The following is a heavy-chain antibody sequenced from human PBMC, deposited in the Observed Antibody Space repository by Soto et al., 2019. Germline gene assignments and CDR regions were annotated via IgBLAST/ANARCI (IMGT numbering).Heavy chain of an antibody. CDR3: ASCEATGWLLYRYKGPYYGMDV. D-gene: IGHD3-3*01. Sequence: QVQLQESGPGLVKPSETLSLTCTVSGGSVSSGSYYWSWIRQPPGKGLEWIGYIYYSGSTNYNPSLKSRVTISVDTSKNQFSLKLSSVTAADTGVYYCASCEATGWLLYRYKGPYYGMDVWGQGTTVTVSS. CDR1: GGSVSSGSYY. V-gene: IGHV4-61*01. J-gene: IGHJ6*02. CDR2: IYYSGST.